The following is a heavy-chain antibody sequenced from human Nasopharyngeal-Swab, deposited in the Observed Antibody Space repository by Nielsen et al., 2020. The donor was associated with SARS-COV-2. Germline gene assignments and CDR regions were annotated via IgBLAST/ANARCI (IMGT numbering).Heavy chain of an antibody. V-gene: IGHV3-21*01. J-gene: IGHJ6*02. Sequence: GESLKISCAASGFTFSSYSMNWVRQAPGEGLEWVSSISSSSSYIYYADSVKGRFTISRDNAKNSLYLQMNSLRAEDTAVYYCARVGDYGDYYYYGMDVWGQGTTVTVSS. CDR2: ISSSSSYI. CDR3: ARVGDYGDYYYYGMDV. D-gene: IGHD4-17*01. CDR1: GFTFSSYS.